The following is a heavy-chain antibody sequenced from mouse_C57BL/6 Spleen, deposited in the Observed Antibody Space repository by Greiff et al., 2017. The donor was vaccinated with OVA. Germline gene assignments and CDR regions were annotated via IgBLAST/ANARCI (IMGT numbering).Heavy chain of an antibody. CDR1: GYAFSSYW. Sequence: VQLQQSGAELVKPGASVKISCKASGYAFSSYWMNCVKQRPGKGLEWIGQIYPGDGDTNYNGKFKGKATLTADKSSSTAYMQLSRLTSEDSAVYFCARGGRSWFAYWGQGTLVTVSA. CDR2: IYPGDGDT. CDR3: ARGGRSWFAY. V-gene: IGHV1-80*01. J-gene: IGHJ3*01.